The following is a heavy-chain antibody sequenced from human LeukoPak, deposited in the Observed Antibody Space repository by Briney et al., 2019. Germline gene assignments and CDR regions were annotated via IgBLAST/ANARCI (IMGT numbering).Heavy chain of an antibody. J-gene: IGHJ3*02. V-gene: IGHV3-30-3*01. Sequence: PGRSLRLSCAASGFTFSAYFMHWVRQAPGKGLEWVADIVSDGSHTFYAEPVKGRFTISRDNSKNTLYLQMNSLRAEDTAVYFCARERQDTVLHSGAFDIWGQGTMVTVSS. CDR3: ARERQDTVLHSGAFDI. D-gene: IGHD2-21*01. CDR1: GFTFSAYF. CDR2: IVSDGSHT.